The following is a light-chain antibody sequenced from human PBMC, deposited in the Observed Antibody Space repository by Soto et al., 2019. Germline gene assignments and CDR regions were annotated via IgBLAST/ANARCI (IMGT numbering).Light chain of an antibody. V-gene: IGKV3-15*01. CDR1: QSVSNN. Sequence: EIMMTQSPATLSVSPGERATLSCRASQSVSNNLAWYQQKPGQAPRLLIYYASTRATGIPARFSGSGSGTEFSLTISSLQSEDFTLYYCQQYNDWPPITFGQGTRLEIK. CDR2: YAS. CDR3: QQYNDWPPIT. J-gene: IGKJ5*01.